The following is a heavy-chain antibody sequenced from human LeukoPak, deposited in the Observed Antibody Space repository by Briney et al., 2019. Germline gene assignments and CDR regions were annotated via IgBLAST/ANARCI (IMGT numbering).Heavy chain of an antibody. D-gene: IGHD3-10*01. V-gene: IGHV3-30*04. Sequence: QTGGSLRLSCAASGFTFSSFPLHWVRQAPGKGLDWVAVISFDGKVKHYADSVQGRFIISRDDSTNTLSLQMNSLRPDDTGIYYCARDLTRGAPDYFDNWGQGTLVTVSS. CDR3: ARDLTRGAPDYFDN. CDR2: ISFDGKVK. J-gene: IGHJ4*02. CDR1: GFTFSSFP.